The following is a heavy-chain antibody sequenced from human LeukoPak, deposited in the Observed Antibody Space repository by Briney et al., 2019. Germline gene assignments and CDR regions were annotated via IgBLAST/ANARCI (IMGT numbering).Heavy chain of an antibody. V-gene: IGHV4-39*01. D-gene: IGHD6-6*01. CDR3: ARNEYSSSFMIDY. Sequence: PSETLSLTCTVSGGSISSSSYYWGWIRQPPGKGLEWIGSIYYSGSTYYNPSLKSRVTISVDTSKNQFSLKLSSVTAADTAVYYCARNEYSSSFMIDYWGQGTLVTVSS. J-gene: IGHJ4*02. CDR2: IYYSGST. CDR1: GGSISSSSYY.